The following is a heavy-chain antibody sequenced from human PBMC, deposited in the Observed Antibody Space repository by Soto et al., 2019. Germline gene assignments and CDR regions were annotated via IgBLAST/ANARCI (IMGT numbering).Heavy chain of an antibody. CDR1: GFTFSSYG. D-gene: IGHD3-16*01. CDR3: AKTAGYDYVWGSSGLDP. J-gene: IGHJ5*02. Sequence: PGGSLRLSCAGSGFTFSSYGMHWVRQAPGKGLEWVAVISYDGSDKYYGDSVKGRFTISRDDSKNTLYLQMNSLRVEDTAIYYCAKTAGYDYVWGSSGLDPWGQGALFTVSS. V-gene: IGHV3-30*18. CDR2: ISYDGSDK.